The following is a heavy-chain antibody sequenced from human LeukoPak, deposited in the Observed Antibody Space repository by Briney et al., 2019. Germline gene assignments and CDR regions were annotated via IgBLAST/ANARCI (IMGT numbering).Heavy chain of an antibody. Sequence: GGSLRLSCAASGFTFSSYAMYWVRQAPGKGLEWVAVISYDGSNKYYADSVKGRFTISRDNSKNTLYLQMNSLRAEDTAVYYCAQVTRTSYWGQGTLVTVSS. CDR2: ISYDGSNK. CDR1: GFTFSSYA. CDR3: AQVTRTSY. J-gene: IGHJ4*02. D-gene: IGHD2-21*02. V-gene: IGHV3-30-3*01.